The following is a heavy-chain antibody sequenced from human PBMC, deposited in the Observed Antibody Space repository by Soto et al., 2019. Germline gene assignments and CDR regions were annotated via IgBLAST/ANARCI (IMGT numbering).Heavy chain of an antibody. V-gene: IGHV3-30*18. Sequence: QVQLVESGGGVVQPGRSLRLSCAASGFTFSSYGMHWVRQAPGKGLEWVAVISYDGSNKYYADSVKGRFTISRDNSKNTLYLQMNSLRAEDTAVYYCAKDLGYCSSTSCYIGDYYYYYGMDVW. CDR2: ISYDGSNK. CDR1: GFTFSSYG. CDR3: AKDLGYCSSTSCYIGDYYYYYGMDV. J-gene: IGHJ6*01. D-gene: IGHD2-2*02.